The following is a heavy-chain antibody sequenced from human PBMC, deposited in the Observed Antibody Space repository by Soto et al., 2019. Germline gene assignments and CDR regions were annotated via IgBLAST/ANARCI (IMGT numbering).Heavy chain of an antibody. Sequence: QVQLVESGGGVVQPGRSLRLSCAASGFTFSSYAMHWVRQAPGKGLEWVAVISYDGSNKYYADSVKGRFTISRDNSKNTLYRQMNSLRAEDTAVYYWAREGGYDHPHYFDYWGQGTLVTVSS. D-gene: IGHD5-12*01. J-gene: IGHJ4*02. CDR3: AREGGYDHPHYFDY. CDR2: ISYDGSNK. V-gene: IGHV3-30-3*01. CDR1: GFTFSSYA.